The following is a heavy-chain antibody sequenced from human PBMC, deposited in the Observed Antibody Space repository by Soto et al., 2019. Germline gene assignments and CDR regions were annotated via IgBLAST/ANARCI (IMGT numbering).Heavy chain of an antibody. V-gene: IGHV3-23*01. CDR1: GFTFSSYA. Sequence: EVQLLESGGVLVQPGGSLRLSCAASGFTFSSYAMSWVRQAPGKGLEWVSAISGSGGSTYYADSVKGRFTISRDNSKNTLYLQMNSLRAEDTAVYYCAKCLHSTSCYGAFRPNWFAPWGQGTLVTVSS. J-gene: IGHJ5*02. CDR3: AKCLHSTSCYGAFRPNWFAP. D-gene: IGHD2-2*01. CDR2: ISGSGGST.